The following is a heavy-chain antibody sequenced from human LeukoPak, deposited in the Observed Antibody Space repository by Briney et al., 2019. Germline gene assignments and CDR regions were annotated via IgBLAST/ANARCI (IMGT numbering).Heavy chain of an antibody. CDR2: IWYDGSNK. CDR1: GFTFSSYA. Sequence: GGSLRLSCAASGFTFSSYAMHWVRQAPGKGLEWVAVIWYDGSNKYYADSVKGRFTISRDNSKNTLYLQMNSLRAEDTAVYYCARDPVSPYFDYWGQGTLVTVSS. CDR3: ARDPVSPYFDY. V-gene: IGHV3-33*08. J-gene: IGHJ4*02.